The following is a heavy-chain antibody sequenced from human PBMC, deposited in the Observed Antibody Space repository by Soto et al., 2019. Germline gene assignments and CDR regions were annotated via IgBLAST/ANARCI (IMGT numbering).Heavy chain of an antibody. J-gene: IGHJ6*02. CDR2: IISSSSYT. Sequence: QVQLVESGGGLVKPGGSLRLSCAASGFTFSDYYMSWIRQAHGKGLEWVSYIISSSSYTNYADSVKGRFTISRDNAKNSLYLQMNSLRADDTAVYYCARTYYYDSSGYYYYYYGMDVWGQGTTVTVSS. D-gene: IGHD3-22*01. V-gene: IGHV3-11*06. CDR1: GFTFSDYY. CDR3: ARTYYYDSSGYYYYYYGMDV.